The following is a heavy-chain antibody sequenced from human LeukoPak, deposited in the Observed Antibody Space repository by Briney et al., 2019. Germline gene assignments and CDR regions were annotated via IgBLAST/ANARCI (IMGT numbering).Heavy chain of an antibody. J-gene: IGHJ4*02. D-gene: IGHD1-26*01. CDR1: GGSFSGYY. V-gene: IGHV4-34*01. CDR2: INHSGST. Sequence: SETLSLTCAVYGGSFSGYYWSWIRQPPGKGLEWIGEINHSGSTNYNPSLKSRVTISVDTSKNQFSLKLSSVTAADTAVYYCARTPSYSGSHPWDYWGQGTLVTVSS. CDR3: ARTPSYSGSHPWDY.